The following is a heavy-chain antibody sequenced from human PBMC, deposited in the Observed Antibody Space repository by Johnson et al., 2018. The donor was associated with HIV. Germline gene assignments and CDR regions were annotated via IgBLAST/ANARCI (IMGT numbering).Heavy chain of an antibody. V-gene: IGHV3-20*04. Sequence: VQLVESGGGVVRPGGSLRLSCAASGFTFDDYGMTWVRQAPGKGLEWLSVSNWDGVSTGYADSVNGRSNISRDNAKNSVSLQRNSLRAENTALYYCATSLSREDSFDIWGQGTMVTVSS. CDR1: GFTFDDYG. D-gene: IGHD2-15*01. J-gene: IGHJ3*02. CDR3: ATSLSREDSFDI. CDR2: SNWDGVST.